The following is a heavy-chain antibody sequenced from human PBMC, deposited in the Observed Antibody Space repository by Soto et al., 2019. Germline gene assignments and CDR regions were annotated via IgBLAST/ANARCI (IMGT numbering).Heavy chain of an antibody. Sequence: EAQLVESGGDLVQPGGSLRLSCAASGFMVRDSWMNWVRQATGKGLEWVANIKPDGSETAYVDSVKGRFTISRDNAKKFLYLQMNSLSVVDTAVYYCASGIDPWGQGTLVTVSS. J-gene: IGHJ5*02. V-gene: IGHV3-7*05. CDR3: ASGIDP. CDR1: GFMVRDSW. CDR2: IKPDGSET.